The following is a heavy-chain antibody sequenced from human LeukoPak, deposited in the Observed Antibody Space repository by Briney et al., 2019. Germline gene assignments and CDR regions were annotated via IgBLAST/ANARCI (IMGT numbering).Heavy chain of an antibody. J-gene: IGHJ5*02. Sequence: PGGSLRLSCAASGFTFSSYSMNWVRQAPGKGLEWVSSISSSSSYIYYADSVKGRFTISRDNAKNSLYLQMNSLRAEDTAVYYCAREGSSWYDGWFDPWGQGTLVTVSS. V-gene: IGHV3-21*01. D-gene: IGHD6-13*01. CDR3: AREGSSWYDGWFDP. CDR2: ISSSSSYI. CDR1: GFTFSSYS.